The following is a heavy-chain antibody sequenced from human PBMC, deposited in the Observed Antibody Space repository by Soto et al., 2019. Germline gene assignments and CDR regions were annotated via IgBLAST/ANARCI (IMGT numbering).Heavy chain of an antibody. D-gene: IGHD6-13*01. V-gene: IGHV1-8*01. Sequence: SVKVSCKASGYTFTSYDINWVRQATGQGLEWMGWMNPNSGNTGYAQKFQGRVTMTRNTSISTAYMELSSLRSEDTAVYYCARDLLSTYSSSWFARNWFDPWGQGTLVTVSS. J-gene: IGHJ5*02. CDR2: MNPNSGNT. CDR1: GYTFTSYD. CDR3: ARDLLSTYSSSWFARNWFDP.